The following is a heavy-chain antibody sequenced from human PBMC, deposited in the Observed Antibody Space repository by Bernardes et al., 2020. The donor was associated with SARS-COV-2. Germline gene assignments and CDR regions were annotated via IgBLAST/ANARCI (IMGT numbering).Heavy chain of an antibody. CDR1: GFTFDDYA. V-gene: IGHV3-9*01. CDR3: AKEKSTGGCDY. D-gene: IGHD7-27*01. Sequence: GGSLRLSCAASGFTFDDYAMHWVRQAPGKGLEWVSGISWNSGSIGYADSVKGRFTISRDNAKNSLYLQMNSLRAEDTALYYCAKEKSTGGCDYWGQGTLVTVSS. CDR2: ISWNSGSI. J-gene: IGHJ4*02.